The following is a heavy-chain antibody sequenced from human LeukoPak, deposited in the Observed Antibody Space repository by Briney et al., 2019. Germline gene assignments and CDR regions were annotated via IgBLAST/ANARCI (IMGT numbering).Heavy chain of an antibody. CDR1: GGSISSSSYY. Sequence: SETLSLTCTVSGGSISSSSYYWGWIRQPPGKGLEWIGSIYYSGSTYYNPSLKSRVTISVDTSKNQFSLKLSSVTAADTAVYYCARDSTMVRGVVHYWGQGTLVTVSS. CDR2: IYYSGST. D-gene: IGHD3-10*01. CDR3: ARDSTMVRGVVHY. J-gene: IGHJ4*02. V-gene: IGHV4-39*07.